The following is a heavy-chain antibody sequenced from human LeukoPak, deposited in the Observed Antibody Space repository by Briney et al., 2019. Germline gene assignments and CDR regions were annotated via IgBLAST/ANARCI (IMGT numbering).Heavy chain of an antibody. J-gene: IGHJ6*03. Sequence: SETLSLTCTVSGGSISSYDWSWIRQPPGKGLGWIGYIYYSGSTNYNPSLKSRVTISVDTAKNQFSLKLSSVTAADTAVYYCARHRSSGCYRPYYYYYYYMDVWGKGTTVTVSS. CDR3: ARHRSSGCYRPYYYYYYYMDV. D-gene: IGHD6-19*01. CDR1: GGSISSYD. CDR2: IYYSGST. V-gene: IGHV4-59*08.